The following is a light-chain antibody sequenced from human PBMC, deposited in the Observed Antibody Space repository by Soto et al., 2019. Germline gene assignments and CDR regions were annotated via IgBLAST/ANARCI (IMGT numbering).Light chain of an antibody. CDR2: EVS. CDR3: CSYACSSINWV. J-gene: IGLJ3*02. CDR1: SSDVGSYNL. Sequence: QSALTQPASVSGSPGQSITISCTGTSSDVGSYNLVSWYQQHPGKAPKLMIYEVSKRPSGVSNRFSGSKSGNTASLTISGLQAEDEADYYCCSYACSSINWVFGGGTKLTVL. V-gene: IGLV2-23*02.